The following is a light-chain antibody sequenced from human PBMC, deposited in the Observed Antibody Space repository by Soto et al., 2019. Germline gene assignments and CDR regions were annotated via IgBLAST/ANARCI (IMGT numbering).Light chain of an antibody. V-gene: IGKV3-20*01. CDR3: HQHAISPLT. CDR1: QSVSRNY. Sequence: EIVLTQSPGTLSLSPGERATLSCRASQSVSRNYLAWFQQKPGQPPRLLIYHASTTATGIPDRFSGSGSGADFTLTISALEPEDFAVYYCHQHAISPLTFGCGTKVEI. J-gene: IGKJ4*01. CDR2: HAS.